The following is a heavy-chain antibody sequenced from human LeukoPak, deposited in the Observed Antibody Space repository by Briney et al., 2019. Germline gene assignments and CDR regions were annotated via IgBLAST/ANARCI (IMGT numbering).Heavy chain of an antibody. CDR1: GFTFSSYS. J-gene: IGHJ5*02. D-gene: IGHD6-13*01. CDR3: ARAYSSSWYTFDP. Sequence: GGSLRLSCAASGFTFSSYSMNWVRQAPGKGLEWVSSISSSSSYIYYADSVKGRFTISRDNSKNTLYLQMNSLRAEDTAVYYCARAYSSSWYTFDPWGQGTLVTVSS. CDR2: ISSSSSYI. V-gene: IGHV3-21*01.